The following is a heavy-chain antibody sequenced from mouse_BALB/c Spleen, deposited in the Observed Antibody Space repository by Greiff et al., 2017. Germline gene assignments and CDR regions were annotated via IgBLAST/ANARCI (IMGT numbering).Heavy chain of an antibody. CDR3: ASSSDYGYAWFAY. CDR1: GFTFSSYA. V-gene: IGHV5-6-5*01. Sequence: EVQLVESGGGLVKPGGSLKLSCAASGFTFSSYAMSWVRQTPEKRLEWVASISSGGSTYYPDSVKGRFTISRDNARNILYLQMSSLRSEDTAMYYCASSSDYGYAWFAYWGQGTLVTVSA. CDR2: ISSGGST. D-gene: IGHD1-2*01. J-gene: IGHJ3*01.